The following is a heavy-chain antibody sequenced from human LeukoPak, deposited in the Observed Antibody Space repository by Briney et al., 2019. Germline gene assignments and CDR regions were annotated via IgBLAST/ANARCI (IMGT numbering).Heavy chain of an antibody. J-gene: IGHJ4*02. D-gene: IGHD6-13*01. V-gene: IGHV3-21*01. CDR2: ISSSSSYI. CDR3: ARVVAAAGTCFDY. CDR1: GFTFSSYS. Sequence: PGGSLRLSCAASGFTFSSYSMNWVRQAPGKGLEWVSSISSSSSYIYYADSVKGRFTISRDNAKNSLYLQMNSLRAEDTAVYYCARVVAAAGTCFDYWGQGTLVTVSS.